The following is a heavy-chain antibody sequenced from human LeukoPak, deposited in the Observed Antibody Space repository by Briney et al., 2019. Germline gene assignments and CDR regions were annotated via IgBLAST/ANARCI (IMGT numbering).Heavy chain of an antibody. V-gene: IGHV4-34*01. D-gene: IGHD2-21*01. CDR1: GGSFSGYY. J-gene: IGHJ5*02. CDR2: INHSGST. CDR3: ARQPIAVWFDP. Sequence: SETLSLTCAVYGGSFSGYYWSWIRQPPGKGLEWIGEINHSGSTNYNPSLKSRVTISVDTSKNQFSLKLSSVTAADTAVYYCARQPIAVWFDPWGQGTLVTVSS.